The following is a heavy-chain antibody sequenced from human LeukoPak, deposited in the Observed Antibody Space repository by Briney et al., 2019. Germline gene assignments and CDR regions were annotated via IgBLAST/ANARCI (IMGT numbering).Heavy chain of an antibody. V-gene: IGHV4-59*01. CDR1: GGSISSYY. CDR2: IYYSGST. J-gene: IGHJ6*03. CDR3: ARGRKVAVFGYYYMDV. Sequence: PSETLSLTCTVSGGSISSYYWSWIRQPPGKGLEWIGYIYYSGSTNYNPSLKSRVTISVDTSKNQFSLKLSSVTAEDTAVYYCARGRKVAVFGYYYMDVWGKGTTVTVSS. D-gene: IGHD3-16*01.